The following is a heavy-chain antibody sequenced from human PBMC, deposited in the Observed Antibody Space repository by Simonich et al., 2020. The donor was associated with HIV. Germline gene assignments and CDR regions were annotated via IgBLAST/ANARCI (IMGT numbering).Heavy chain of an antibody. J-gene: IGHJ2*01. CDR3: ARGLHINSWYWYFDL. Sequence: QVQLVESGGGVVQPGRSLRLSCAASRFTFSYYGMHWVRPAPGKGREGVAVIGYDGSNRYYGDAVKGRFTISRDNSNNTLYRQMNSLRAEDTAVYYCARGLHINSWYWYFDLWGRGTLVTVSS. V-gene: IGHV3-33*01. D-gene: IGHD6-13*01. CDR1: RFTFSYYG. CDR2: IGYDGSNR.